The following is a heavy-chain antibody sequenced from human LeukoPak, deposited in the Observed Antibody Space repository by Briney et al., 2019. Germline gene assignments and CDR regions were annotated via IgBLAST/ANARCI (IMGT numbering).Heavy chain of an antibody. J-gene: IGHJ4*02. CDR2: IGLDSDFT. V-gene: IGHV3-21*05. Sequence: GGSLRLSCAASGFIFSDYSMNWVRQAPGRGLEWLSYIGLDSDFTSYADSVKGRFTISSDTARNSLYLHLNSLRAEDTALYFCARDNNWAFDSWGQGTLVTVSS. D-gene: IGHD1-20*01. CDR3: ARDNNWAFDS. CDR1: GFIFSDYS.